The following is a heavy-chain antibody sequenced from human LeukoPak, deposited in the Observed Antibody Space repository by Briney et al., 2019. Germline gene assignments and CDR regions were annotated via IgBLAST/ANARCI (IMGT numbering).Heavy chain of an antibody. V-gene: IGHV3-30*02. CDR2: IRYDGSNK. Sequence: GGSLRLSCAASGFTFTNYGMHWVRQAPGKGLEWVAFIRYDGSNKYYADSVKGRFTISRNNSKNTLFLQMHSLRVDDTAVYYCAKDGPSYNILTGFRRTSAYYFDYWGQGTLVTVSS. CDR1: GFTFTNYG. CDR3: AKDGPSYNILTGFRRTSAYYFDY. J-gene: IGHJ4*02. D-gene: IGHD3-9*01.